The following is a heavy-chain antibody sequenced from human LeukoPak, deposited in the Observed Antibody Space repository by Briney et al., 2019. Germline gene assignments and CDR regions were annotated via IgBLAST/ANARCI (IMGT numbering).Heavy chain of an antibody. CDR1: GGSISSYY. V-gene: IGHV4-59*01. CDR2: IYYSGST. Sequence: SETLSLTCTVSGGSISSYYWSWIRQPPGKGLEWIGYIYYSGSTNYNPSLKSRVTISVDTSKNQFSLKLSSVTAADTAVYYCARVSPSIAVAGTFYFDYWGQGTLVTVSS. J-gene: IGHJ4*02. CDR3: ARVSPSIAVAGTFYFDY. D-gene: IGHD6-19*01.